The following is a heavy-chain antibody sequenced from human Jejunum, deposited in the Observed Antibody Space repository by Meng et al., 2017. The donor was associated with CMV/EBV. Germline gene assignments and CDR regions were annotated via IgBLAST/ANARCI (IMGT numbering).Heavy chain of an antibody. CDR1: GFTLSIYG. V-gene: IGHV3-30*02. Sequence: QVQLVGSGGGVVQPGGYMGLSCVASGFTLSIYGMHWVRQAPGKGLEWVAFLRYDGSIKYYVDSVKGRFTISKDNSKNTLYLQMDSLRGEDTAMYYCARRVEWSDLWGQGTLVTVSS. CDR3: ARRVEWSDL. D-gene: IGHD3-3*01. CDR2: LRYDGSIK. J-gene: IGHJ5*02.